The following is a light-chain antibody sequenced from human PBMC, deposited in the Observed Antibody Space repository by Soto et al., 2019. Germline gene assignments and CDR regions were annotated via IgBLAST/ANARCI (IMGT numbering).Light chain of an antibody. CDR1: QGISLF. Sequence: DIQLTQSPSFLSASVGDTVSITCRASQGISLFLAWYQQRPGKAPDLLIYAASSLESGVPSRFSGSGSGTEFTLTITSLQPEDFATYYCQQLKSSPLTFGGGTKVDIK. J-gene: IGKJ4*01. CDR2: AAS. V-gene: IGKV1-9*01. CDR3: QQLKSSPLT.